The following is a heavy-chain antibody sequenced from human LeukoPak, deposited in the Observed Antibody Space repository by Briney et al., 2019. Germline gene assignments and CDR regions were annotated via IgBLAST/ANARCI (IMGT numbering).Heavy chain of an antibody. CDR1: GYTFTAYY. D-gene: IGHD1-1*01. Sequence: AASVTVSCKASGYTFTAYYIHWVRQAPGQGLEWMGWINPNTGGTNFAQRFQGRVTMTRDTSINTAYMELSSLRSDDTAMYYCAREGAPQLSSYFDHWGQGTLVTVSS. V-gene: IGHV1-2*02. J-gene: IGHJ4*02. CDR3: AREGAPQLSSYFDH. CDR2: INPNTGGT.